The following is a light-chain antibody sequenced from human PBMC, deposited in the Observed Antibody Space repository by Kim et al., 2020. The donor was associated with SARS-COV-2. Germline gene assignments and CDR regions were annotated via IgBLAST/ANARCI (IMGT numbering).Light chain of an antibody. V-gene: IGLV3-19*01. CDR3: HSRDSSNNHL. Sequence: VGVGQTVRITCQGDSLRRYYASWYQQKSGQAPVLVIYGKNNRPSGIPDRVSGSSSGNTASLTITGAQAEDEADYYCHSRDSSNNHLFGGGSELTVL. CDR2: GKN. CDR1: SLRRYY. J-gene: IGLJ3*02.